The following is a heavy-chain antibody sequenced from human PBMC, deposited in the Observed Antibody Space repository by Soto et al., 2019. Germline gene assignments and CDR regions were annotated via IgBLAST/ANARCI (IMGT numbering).Heavy chain of an antibody. CDR1: GFTFSSYG. D-gene: IGHD3-10*01. CDR2: IWDDGGNK. Sequence: GGSLRLSCAASGFTFSSYGMHWVRQAPGKGLEWVALIWDDGGNKYYADSVKGRFTISRDNSKNTLYLQMNSLRAEDTAVYYCARDLRITMLRGPSPGYWGQGTLVTVSS. CDR3: ARDLRITMLRGPSPGY. J-gene: IGHJ4*02. V-gene: IGHV3-33*01.